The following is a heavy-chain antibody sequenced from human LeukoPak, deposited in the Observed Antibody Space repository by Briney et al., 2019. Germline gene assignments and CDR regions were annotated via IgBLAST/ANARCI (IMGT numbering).Heavy chain of an antibody. V-gene: IGHV1-69*04. CDR1: GGTFSSYA. D-gene: IGHD1-26*01. CDR3: AREYSGSYPGPFDY. Sequence: ASVKVSCKASGGTFSSYAISWVRQAPGQGLEWMGRIIPILGIANYAQKFQGRVTITADKSTSTAYMELSSLRSEDTAVYYCAREYSGSYPGPFDYWGQGTLVTVSS. J-gene: IGHJ4*02. CDR2: IIPILGIA.